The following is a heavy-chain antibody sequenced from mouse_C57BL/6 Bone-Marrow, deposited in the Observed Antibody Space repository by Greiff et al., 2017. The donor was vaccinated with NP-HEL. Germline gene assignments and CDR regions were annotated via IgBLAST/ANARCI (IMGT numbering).Heavy chain of an antibody. CDR3: LDISEGY. CDR1: GFNIKDDY. J-gene: IGHJ2*01. Sequence: EVQLQQSGAELVRPGASVKLSCTASGFNIKDDYMHWVQQRPEQGLEWIGWIDPENGDTEYASKFQGKAIITADTSSNTAYLHLSSLTSEDTAVYYCLDISEGYWGQGTTLTVSS. D-gene: IGHD3-2*02. CDR2: IDPENGDT. V-gene: IGHV14-4*01.